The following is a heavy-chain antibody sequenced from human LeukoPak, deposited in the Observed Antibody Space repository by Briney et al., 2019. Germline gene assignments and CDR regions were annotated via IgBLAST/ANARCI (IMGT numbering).Heavy chain of an antibody. CDR3: ARDWSDYDILTGLDAFDI. J-gene: IGHJ3*02. CDR1: GFTFSSYW. V-gene: IGHV3-7*01. Sequence: GGPLRLSCAASGFTFSSYWMSWVRQAPGKGLEWVANIKQDGSEKYYVDSVKGRFTISRDNAKNSLYLQMNSLRAEDTAVYYCARDWSDYDILTGLDAFDIWGQGTMVTVSS. CDR2: IKQDGSEK. D-gene: IGHD3-9*01.